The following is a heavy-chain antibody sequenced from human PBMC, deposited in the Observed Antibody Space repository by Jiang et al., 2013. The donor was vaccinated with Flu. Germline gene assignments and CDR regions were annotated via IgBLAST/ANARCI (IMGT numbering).Heavy chain of an antibody. CDR3: ARSFGGYYLSYFDY. Sequence: SQTLSLTCAISGDSVSTNNASWNWIRQSPSRGLEWLGRTYYRSKWYNDYTKSVKSRITINPDTSKNRSSLQLNSVTPEDTAVYYCARSFGGYYLSYFDYWGQGTLVTVSS. CDR2: TYYRSKWYN. V-gene: IGHV6-1*01. CDR1: GDSVSTNNAS. D-gene: IGHD3-22*01. J-gene: IGHJ4*02.